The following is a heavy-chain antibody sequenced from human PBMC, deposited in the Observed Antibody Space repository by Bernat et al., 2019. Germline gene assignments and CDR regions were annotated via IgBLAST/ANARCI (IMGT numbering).Heavy chain of an antibody. J-gene: IGHJ3*02. CDR3: ARDWVIGLVPGFLDI. CDR1: GFTFSSYG. D-gene: IGHD2-2*01. Sequence: QVQLVESGGGVVQPGRSLRLSCAASGFTFSSYGMHWVRQAPGKGLEWVAVIWYDGSNKYYADSVKGRFTISRDNSKNTLYLQMNSLRAEDTAVYYCARDWVIGLVPGFLDIWGQGTMVTVSS. V-gene: IGHV3-33*01. CDR2: IWYDGSNK.